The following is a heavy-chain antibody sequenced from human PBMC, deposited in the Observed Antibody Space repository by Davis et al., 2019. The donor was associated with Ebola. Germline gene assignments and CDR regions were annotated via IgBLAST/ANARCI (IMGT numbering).Heavy chain of an antibody. J-gene: IGHJ6*02. CDR2: INAGNGNT. CDR1: GYTFTSYA. V-gene: IGHV1-3*01. D-gene: IGHD6-13*01. CDR3: AGRGSSWYYYGMDV. Sequence: ASVKVSCKASGYTFTSYAMHWVRQAPGQRLEWMGWINAGNGNTKYSQKFQGRVTITRDTSESTAYMELSSLRSEDTAVYYCAGRGSSWYYYGMDVWGQGTTVTVSS.